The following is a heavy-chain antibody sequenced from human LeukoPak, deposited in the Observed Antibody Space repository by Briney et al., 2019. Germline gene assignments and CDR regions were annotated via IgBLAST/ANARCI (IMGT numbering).Heavy chain of an antibody. J-gene: IGHJ5*02. V-gene: IGHV4-59*01. Sequence: PSETLSLTCTVSGGSISSYYWSWIRQPPGKGLEWIGYIYYSGSTNYNPSLKSRVTISVDTSKNQFSLKLSSVTAADTAVYYCARGFYSLWFGELTPPYNWFDPWGQGTLVTVSS. D-gene: IGHD3-10*01. CDR2: IYYSGST. CDR3: ARGFYSLWFGELTPPYNWFDP. CDR1: GGSISSYY.